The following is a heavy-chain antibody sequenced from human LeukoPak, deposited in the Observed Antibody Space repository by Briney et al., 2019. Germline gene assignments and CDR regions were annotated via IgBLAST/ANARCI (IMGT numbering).Heavy chain of an antibody. CDR2: ITSSSGYI. CDR1: GFPFSRYS. V-gene: IGHV3-21*01. CDR3: AREITSSSSFDS. Sequence: GGSLRLSCAASGFPFSRYSMNWVRQAPGKGLEWVSSITSSSGYIHYADSVKGRFTISRDNAKNSLYLQMNSLRAEDTAVYYCAREITSSSSFDSWGQGTLVTVSS. D-gene: IGHD6-6*01. J-gene: IGHJ4*02.